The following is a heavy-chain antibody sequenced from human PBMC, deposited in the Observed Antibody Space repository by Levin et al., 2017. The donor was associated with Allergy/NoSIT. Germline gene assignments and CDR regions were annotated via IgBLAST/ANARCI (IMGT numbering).Heavy chain of an antibody. J-gene: IGHJ4*02. CDR1: GGSIRSGGYY. Sequence: SQTLSLPCTVSGGSIRSGGYYWSWIRQHPGKGLEWIGYIYYSGSTYYNPSLKSRVTISVDTSKNQFSLKLSSVTAADTAVYYCASLARGYSGDDRDYWGQGTLVTVSS. CDR2: IYYSGST. V-gene: IGHV4-31*03. CDR3: ASLARGYSGDDRDY. D-gene: IGHD5-12*01.